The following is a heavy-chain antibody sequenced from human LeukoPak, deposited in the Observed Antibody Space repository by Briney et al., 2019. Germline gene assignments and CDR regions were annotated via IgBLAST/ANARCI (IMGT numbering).Heavy chain of an antibody. CDR2: IYTSGST. CDR3: ARDGIGYCSSTSHYYGMDA. J-gene: IGHJ6*02. V-gene: IGHV4-4*07. CDR1: GGSFSGYY. D-gene: IGHD2-2*01. Sequence: PSETLSLTCAVYGGSFSGYYWSWIRQPAGKGLEWTGRIYTSGSTNYNPSLKSRVTMSVDTSKNQFSLKLSSVTAADTAVYYCARDGIGYCSSTSHYYGMDAWGQGTTVTVSS.